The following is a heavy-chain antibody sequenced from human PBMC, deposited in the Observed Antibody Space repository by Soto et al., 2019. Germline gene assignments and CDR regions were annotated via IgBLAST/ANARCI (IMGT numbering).Heavy chain of an antibody. V-gene: IGHV3-33*01. J-gene: IGHJ4*02. CDR3: ARDPMDVTIASYFDY. Sequence: GGSLRLSCAASGFTFSSYGMHWVRQAPGKGLEWVAVIWYDGSNKYYADSVKGRFTISRDNSKNTLYLQMNSLRAEDTAVYYCARDPMDVTIASYFDYWGQGTLVTVSS. CDR2: IWYDGSNK. D-gene: IGHD4-17*01. CDR1: GFTFSSYG.